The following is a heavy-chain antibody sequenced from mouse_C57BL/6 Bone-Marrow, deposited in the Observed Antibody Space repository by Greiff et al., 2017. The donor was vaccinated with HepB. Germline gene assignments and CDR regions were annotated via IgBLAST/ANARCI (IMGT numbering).Heavy chain of an antibody. Sequence: VQLKQSGTVLARPGASVKMSCKTSGYTFTSYWMHWVKQRPGQGLEWIGAIYPGNSDTSYNQKFKGKAKLTAVTSASTAYMELSSLTNEDSAVYYCTRSNFRPYYYAMDYWGQGTSVTVSS. J-gene: IGHJ4*01. CDR3: TRSNFRPYYYAMDY. CDR2: IYPGNSDT. CDR1: GYTFTSYW. V-gene: IGHV1-5*01.